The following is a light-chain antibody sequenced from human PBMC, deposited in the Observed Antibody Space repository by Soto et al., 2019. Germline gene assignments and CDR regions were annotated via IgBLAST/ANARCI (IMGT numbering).Light chain of an antibody. CDR2: GAS. J-gene: IGKJ1*01. CDR3: QQYNSYSWT. Sequence: EIVLTQSPATLSVSPGERATLSCRASQSVSSYLAWYQQKSGQAPRLLIYGASNRATGIPDRFSGSGSGTDFTLTISSLQPDDFATYYCQQYNSYSWTFGQGTMVDI. CDR1: QSVSSY. V-gene: IGKV3D-15*01.